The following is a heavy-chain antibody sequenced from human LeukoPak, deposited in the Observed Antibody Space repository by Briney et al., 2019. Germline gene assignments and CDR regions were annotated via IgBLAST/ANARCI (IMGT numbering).Heavy chain of an antibody. CDR3: ARVAALSSSWLLY. CDR1: GFTFSSYW. CDR2: IKQVGSEK. J-gene: IGHJ4*02. V-gene: IGHV3-7*01. Sequence: GGSLRLSCAASGFTFSSYWMSWVRQAPGKGLEWVANIKQVGSEKYYVDSVKGRFTISRDNAKNSLYLQMNSLRAEDTAVYFCARVAALSSSWLLYWGQGTLVTVSS. D-gene: IGHD6-13*01.